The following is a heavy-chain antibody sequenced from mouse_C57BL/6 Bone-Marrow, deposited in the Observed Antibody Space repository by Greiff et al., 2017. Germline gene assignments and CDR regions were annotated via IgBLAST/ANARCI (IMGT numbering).Heavy chain of an antibody. J-gene: IGHJ1*03. CDR3: ARGKLLWCFDV. D-gene: IGHD3-3*01. Sequence: GGELVKPGASVKLSCKASGYTFTSYWMHWVKQRPGQGLEWIGMIHPNSGSTNYNEKFKSKATLTVDKSSSTAYMQLSSLTSEDSAVYYCARGKLLWCFDVWGTGTTVTVSS. V-gene: IGHV1-64*01. CDR2: IHPNSGST. CDR1: GYTFTSYW.